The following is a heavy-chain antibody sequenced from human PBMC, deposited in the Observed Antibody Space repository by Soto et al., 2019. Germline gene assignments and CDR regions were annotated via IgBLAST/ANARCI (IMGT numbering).Heavy chain of an antibody. J-gene: IGHJ6*02. CDR1: GFTFSSYG. CDR3: ARDAGHSSSWYRTLNYYYGMDV. CDR2: IWYDGSNK. Sequence: SLRLSCAASGFTFSSYGMHWVRQAPGKGLEWVAVIWYDGSNKYYADSVKGRFTISRDNSKNTLYLQMNSLRAEDTAVYYCARDAGHSSSWYRTLNYYYGMDVWGQGTTVTVSS. V-gene: IGHV3-33*01. D-gene: IGHD6-13*01.